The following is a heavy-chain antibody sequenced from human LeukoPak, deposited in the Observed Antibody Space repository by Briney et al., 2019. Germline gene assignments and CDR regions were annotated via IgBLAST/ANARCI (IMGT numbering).Heavy chain of an antibody. V-gene: IGHV1-24*01. J-gene: IGHJ6*02. D-gene: IGHD4-17*01. Sequence: GASVKVSCKVSGYTLTELSMHWVRQAPGKGLEWMGGFDPEDGETIYAQKFQGRVTMTEDTSTDTAYMELSSPRSEDTAVYYCATYYGDYVYYYYGMDVWGQGTTVTVSS. CDR3: ATYYGDYVYYYYGMDV. CDR1: GYTLTELS. CDR2: FDPEDGET.